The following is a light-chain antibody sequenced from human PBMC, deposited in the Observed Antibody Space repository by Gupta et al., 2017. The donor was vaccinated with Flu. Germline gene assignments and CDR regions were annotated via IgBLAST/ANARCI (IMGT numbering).Light chain of an antibody. V-gene: IGKV1-5*03. Sequence: PSTLSASVGDRVTITCRASQSISSYLAWYQKKPGKAPKLLIYKASSLESGVPSRFSGSGSGTEFTLTISSLQPDDFATYYCQQYNGYSWTFGQGTKVEIK. CDR2: KAS. CDR1: QSISSY. J-gene: IGKJ1*01. CDR3: QQYNGYSWT.